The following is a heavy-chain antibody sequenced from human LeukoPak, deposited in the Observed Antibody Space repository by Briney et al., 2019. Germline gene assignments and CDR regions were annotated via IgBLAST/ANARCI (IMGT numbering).Heavy chain of an antibody. CDR3: AKVGGSGYYLPEGVDY. CDR1: GFTFSSYG. V-gene: IGHV3-30*02. CDR2: IRYDGSNK. Sequence: GSLILSCAASGFTFSSYGMHWVRQAPGKGLEWVAFIRYDGSNKYYADSVKGRFTTSRDNSKNTLYLQMNSLRAEDTAVYYCAKVGGSGYYLPEGVDYWGQGTLVTVSS. D-gene: IGHD3-22*01. J-gene: IGHJ4*02.